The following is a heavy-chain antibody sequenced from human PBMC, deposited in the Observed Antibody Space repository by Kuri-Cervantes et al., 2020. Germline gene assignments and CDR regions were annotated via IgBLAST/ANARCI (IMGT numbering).Heavy chain of an antibody. CDR1: GFTFSSYW. D-gene: IGHD3-22*01. V-gene: IGHV3-7*03. Sequence: GGSLRLSCAASGFTFSSYWMSWVRQAPGKGLEWVANIKQDGSEKYYVDSVKGRFTISRDNAKNSLYLQMNSLRAEDTAVYYCAKTSSGYYPESNMDVWGKGTTVTVSS. CDR2: IKQDGSEK. J-gene: IGHJ6*03. CDR3: AKTSSGYYPESNMDV.